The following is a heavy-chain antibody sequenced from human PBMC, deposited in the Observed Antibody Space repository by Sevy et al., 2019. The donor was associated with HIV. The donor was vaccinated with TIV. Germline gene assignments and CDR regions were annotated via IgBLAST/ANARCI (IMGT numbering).Heavy chain of an antibody. CDR3: ARPYCSSTSCYKGPGHFDY. J-gene: IGHJ4*02. D-gene: IGHD2-2*01. Sequence: ASMKVSCKASGYTFTGYYMHWVRQAPGQGLEWMGWINPNSGGTNYAQKFQGRVTMTRDTSISTAYMELSRLRSDDTAVYYCARPYCSSTSCYKGPGHFDYWGQGTLVTVSS. CDR1: GYTFTGYY. V-gene: IGHV1-2*02. CDR2: INPNSGGT.